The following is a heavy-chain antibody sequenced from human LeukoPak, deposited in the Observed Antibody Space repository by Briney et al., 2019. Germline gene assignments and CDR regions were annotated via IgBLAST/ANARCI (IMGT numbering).Heavy chain of an antibody. CDR2: LSEGGTTS. V-gene: IGHV3-23*01. Sequence: GRSLRLSCTGSGFTFSSYVMNWVRQAPGKGLEWVSTLSEGGTTSYYADSVKGRFTVYRDNSQNTLYLEMNSLRGDDTALYFCAFSALGSNCGSAYWGQGTLVIVSA. D-gene: IGHD1-26*01. CDR1: GFTFSSYV. CDR3: AFSALGSNCGSAY. J-gene: IGHJ4*02.